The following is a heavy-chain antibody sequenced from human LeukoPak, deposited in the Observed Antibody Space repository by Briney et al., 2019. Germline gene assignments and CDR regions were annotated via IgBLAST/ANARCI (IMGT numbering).Heavy chain of an antibody. D-gene: IGHD2-2*01. CDR3: ARGRVVPAAIYGYYYYYYMDV. CDR1: GGSFSGYY. V-gene: IGHV4-34*01. J-gene: IGHJ6*03. CDR2: INHSGST. Sequence: PSETLSLTCAVYGGSFSGYYWSWIRQPPGKGLEWIGEINHSGSTNYNPSLKSRVTISVDTSKNHFSLKLSSVTAADTAVYYCARGRVVPAAIYGYYYYYYMDVWGKGTTVTVSS.